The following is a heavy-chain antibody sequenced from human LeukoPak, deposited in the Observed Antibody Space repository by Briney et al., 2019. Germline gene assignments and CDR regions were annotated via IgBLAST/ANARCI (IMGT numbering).Heavy chain of an antibody. CDR3: ANFIAASAMGFQH. CDR1: GITLSNYD. V-gene: IGHV3-23*01. D-gene: IGHD6-6*01. J-gene: IGHJ1*01. CDR2: IRGSGGT. Sequence: TGGSLRLSCAASGITLSNYDMTWVRQAPGKGLEWVSDIRGSGGTYYADSVKGRFTLSRDNAKNTLYLQMSSLRAEDTAVYYCANFIAASAMGFQHWGQGTLVTVSS.